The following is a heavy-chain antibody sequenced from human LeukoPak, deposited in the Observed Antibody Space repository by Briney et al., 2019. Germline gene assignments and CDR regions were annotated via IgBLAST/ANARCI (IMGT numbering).Heavy chain of an antibody. CDR2: ISYDGSNK. CDR1: GFTFSSYG. Sequence: GGSLRLSCAASGFTFSSYGMHWVRQAPGKGLEWVAVISYDGSNKYYADSVKGRFTISRDNSKNTLYLQMNSLRAEDTAVYYCAKDQVVAARYYCYGMDVWGKGTTVTVSS. V-gene: IGHV3-30*18. J-gene: IGHJ6*04. D-gene: IGHD2-15*01. CDR3: AKDQVVAARYYCYGMDV.